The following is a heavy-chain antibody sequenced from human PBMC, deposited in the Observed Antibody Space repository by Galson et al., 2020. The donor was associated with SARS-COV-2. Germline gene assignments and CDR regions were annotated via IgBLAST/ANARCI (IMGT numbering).Heavy chain of an antibody. CDR3: ARGDQLLSNYYYYDYMDV. CDR1: GFTFSSYD. V-gene: IGHV3-13*01. J-gene: IGHJ6*03. CDR2: IGTAGDT. Sequence: GGSLRLSCAASGFTFSSYDMHWVRQATGKGLEWVSAIGTAGDTYYPGSVKGRFTISRENAKNSLYLQMNSLRAGDTAVYYCARGDQLLSNYYYYDYMDVWGKGTTVTVSS. D-gene: IGHD2-2*01.